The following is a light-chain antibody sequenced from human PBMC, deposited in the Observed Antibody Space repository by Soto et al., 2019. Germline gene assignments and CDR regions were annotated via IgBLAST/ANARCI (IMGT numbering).Light chain of an antibody. V-gene: IGLV2-11*01. Sequence: QSALTQPHSVSGSPGQSVAISCTGTNSDVGAYNYVSWYQHHPGNAAKLIIYDLNKRPSGVPDRFSASKSGNTATLSISGLHLDDEADYYCCSYAGSTTSVLFGGGTKLTVL. CDR3: CSYAGSTTSVL. CDR2: DLN. CDR1: NSDVGAYNY. J-gene: IGLJ2*01.